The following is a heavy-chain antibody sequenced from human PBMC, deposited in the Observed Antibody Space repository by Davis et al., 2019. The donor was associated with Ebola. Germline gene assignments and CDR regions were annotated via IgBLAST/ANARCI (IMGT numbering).Heavy chain of an antibody. CDR1: GYTFTSYA. J-gene: IGHJ6*02. CDR2: INAVNGNT. V-gene: IGHV1-3*01. Sequence: AASVKVSCKASGYTFTSYAMHWVRQALGQRLEWMGWINAVNGNTKYSQKFQGRVTITRDTSASTAYMELSSLRSEDTAVYYCARGSSKAYYYYGMDVWGQGTTVTVSS. CDR3: ARGSSKAYYYYGMDV. D-gene: IGHD6-6*01.